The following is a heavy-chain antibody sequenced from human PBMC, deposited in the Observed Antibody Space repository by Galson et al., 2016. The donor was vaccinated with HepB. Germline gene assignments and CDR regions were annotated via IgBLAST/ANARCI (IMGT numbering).Heavy chain of an antibody. Sequence: SLRLSCAASGFIFSRYVMHWVRQAPGKGLEWVALIWYDASQKYYADYVKGRFTISRDNYKNTLSLQMNSLRAEDTAVYYCARELGEEDAVDIWGQGTMVTVSS. CDR1: GFIFSRYV. D-gene: IGHD3-16*01. V-gene: IGHV3-33*01. CDR3: ARELGEEDAVDI. J-gene: IGHJ3*02. CDR2: IWYDASQK.